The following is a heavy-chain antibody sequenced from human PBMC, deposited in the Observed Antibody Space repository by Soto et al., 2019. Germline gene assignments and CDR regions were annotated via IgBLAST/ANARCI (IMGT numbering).Heavy chain of an antibody. CDR2: IIPIFGTA. D-gene: IGHD6-6*01. CDR3: ARAGYSSSPGAFDI. J-gene: IGHJ3*02. Sequence: SVKVSCKASGGTFSSYAISWVRQAPGQGLEWMGGIIPIFGTANYAQKFQGRVTITADESTSTAYMELSGLRSEDTAVYYCARAGYSSSPGAFDIWGQGTMVTVSS. V-gene: IGHV1-69*13. CDR1: GGTFSSYA.